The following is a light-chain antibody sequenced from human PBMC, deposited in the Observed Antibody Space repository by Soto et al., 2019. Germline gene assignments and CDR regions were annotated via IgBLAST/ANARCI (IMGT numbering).Light chain of an antibody. V-gene: IGKV3-20*01. CDR3: QQYGNSPWT. CDR2: GAS. J-gene: IGKJ1*01. CDR1: QSVRSSY. Sequence: EIVLTQSPDTLSLSPGERATLSCRASQSVRSSYLAWYQQKPGQAPRLFIYGASSRATGIPDRFSGSGSGTDFTLTISRLEPEDFAVYHCQQYGNSPWTFGQGTKVDIK.